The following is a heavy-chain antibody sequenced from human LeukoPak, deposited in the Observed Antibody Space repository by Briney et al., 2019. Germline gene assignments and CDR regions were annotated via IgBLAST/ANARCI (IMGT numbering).Heavy chain of an antibody. J-gene: IGHJ4*02. V-gene: IGHV4-59*01. CDR2: MHPGGTT. D-gene: IGHD3-10*02. CDR3: AKTGSLFGRFLDH. CDR1: ADSMNNYY. Sequence: SETLSLTCSVFADSMNNYYWTWIRQPPGKGLEWVGNMHPGGTTKFHPSLEGRVTMSIDTSNKQYSLRLRSVTAADTATYYCAKTGSLFGRFLDHWGPGALVIVSS.